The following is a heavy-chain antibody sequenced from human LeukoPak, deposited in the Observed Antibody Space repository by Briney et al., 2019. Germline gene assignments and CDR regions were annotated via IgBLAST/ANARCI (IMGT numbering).Heavy chain of an antibody. J-gene: IGHJ5*02. V-gene: IGHV4-59*01. CDR2: IYYSGST. CDR3: ARERWYYDSSGYYYWFDP. CDR1: GGSFSGYH. D-gene: IGHD3-22*01. Sequence: SETLSLTCAVYGGSFSGYHWSWIRQPPGKGLEWIGYIYYSGSTNYNPSLKSRVTISVDTSKNQFSLKLSSVTAADTAVYYCARERWYYDSSGYYYWFDPWGQGTLVTVSS.